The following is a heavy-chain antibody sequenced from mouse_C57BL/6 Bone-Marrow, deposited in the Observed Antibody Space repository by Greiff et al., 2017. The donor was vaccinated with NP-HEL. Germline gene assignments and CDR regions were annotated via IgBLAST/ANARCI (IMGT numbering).Heavy chain of an antibody. D-gene: IGHD4-1*01. V-gene: IGHV5-17*01. Sequence: EVKLMESGGGLVKPGGSLKLSCAASGFTFSDYGMHWVRQAPEKGLEWVAYISSGSSTIYYADTVKGRFTISRDNAKNTLFLQMTSLRSEDTAMYYCANPGTRAMDYWGQGTSVTVSS. J-gene: IGHJ4*01. CDR3: ANPGTRAMDY. CDR1: GFTFSDYG. CDR2: ISSGSSTI.